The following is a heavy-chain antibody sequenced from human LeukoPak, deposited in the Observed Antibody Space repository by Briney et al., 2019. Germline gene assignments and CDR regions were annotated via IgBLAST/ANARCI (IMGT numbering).Heavy chain of an antibody. J-gene: IGHJ4*02. D-gene: IGHD3-22*01. CDR3: ARGQMAGYYDSSGPIDY. V-gene: IGHV3-7*01. Sequence: GGSLRLSCAASGFTFSSYSMNWVRQAPGKGLEWVANIKQDGSEKYYVDSVKGRFTISRDNAKNSLYLQMNSLRAEDTAVYYCARGQMAGYYDSSGPIDYWGQGTLVTVSS. CDR1: GFTFSSYS. CDR2: IKQDGSEK.